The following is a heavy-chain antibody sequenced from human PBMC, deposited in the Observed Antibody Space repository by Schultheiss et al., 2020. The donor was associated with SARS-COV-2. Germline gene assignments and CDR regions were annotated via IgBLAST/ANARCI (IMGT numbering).Heavy chain of an antibody. J-gene: IGHJ2*01. Sequence: SETLSLTCTISGGSISSHYWSWIRQPPGKGLEWLGHIYYSGSTNYNPSLKSRVTISVDTSKNQFSLKLSSVTAADTAVYYCARYMFPRRYWYFDLWGRGTLVTVSS. CDR3: ARYMFPRRYWYFDL. CDR2: IYYSGST. V-gene: IGHV4-59*11. CDR1: GGSISSHY. D-gene: IGHD3-10*02.